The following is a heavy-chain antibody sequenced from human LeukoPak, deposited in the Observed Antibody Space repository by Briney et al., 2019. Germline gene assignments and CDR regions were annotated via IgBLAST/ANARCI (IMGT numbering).Heavy chain of an antibody. CDR2: ISGYNDNT. Sequence: ASVKVSCKASGYTFTNYGISWVRQAPGQGLEWMGWISGYNDNTNYVQKFQGRLTVTTDTSTSTTYMELRSLRSDDTAVYYCARDGTSTDDYWGQGTLVTVSS. J-gene: IGHJ4*02. CDR3: ARDGTSTDDY. CDR1: GYTFTNYG. D-gene: IGHD2-2*01. V-gene: IGHV1-18*01.